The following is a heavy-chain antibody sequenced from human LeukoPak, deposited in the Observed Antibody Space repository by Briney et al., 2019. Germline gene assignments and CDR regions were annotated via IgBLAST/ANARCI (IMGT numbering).Heavy chain of an antibody. J-gene: IGHJ4*02. CDR2: IYFSGTT. D-gene: IGHD3-16*02. CDR3: AKGNVWGSYRYIDY. CDR1: GGSLSNPNYY. V-gene: IGHV4-39*02. Sequence: PSETLSLTCTVSGGSLSNPNYYWGWIRQPPGKGLEWIGSIYFSGTTSYNPSLKSRVTISVGTSNNQFSLRLSSVTAADTAVYCCAKGNVWGSYRYIDYWGQGTLVTVSS.